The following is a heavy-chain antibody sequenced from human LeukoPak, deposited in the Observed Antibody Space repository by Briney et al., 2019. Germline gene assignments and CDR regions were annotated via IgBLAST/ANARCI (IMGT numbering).Heavy chain of an antibody. D-gene: IGHD1-26*01. CDR2: IKPTGGGT. CDR3: ARGDSGSYYY. V-gene: IGHV1-46*01. Sequence: GASVKVSCKASGYTFTSYYMHWERQAPGQGLEWMGLIKPTGGGTIYAEKFQGRVTMTRDTSASTVYMELGSLTSEDTAVYYCARGDSGSYYYWGQGTLVTVSS. CDR1: GYTFTSYY. J-gene: IGHJ4*02.